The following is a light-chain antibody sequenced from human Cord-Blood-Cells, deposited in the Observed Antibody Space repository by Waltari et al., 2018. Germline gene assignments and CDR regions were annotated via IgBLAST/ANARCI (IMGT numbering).Light chain of an antibody. CDR3: SSYTSSSTVV. Sequence: QSALTQPAFVSGSPGQSITISCTGTSSDVGGYNYVSWYQQHPGKAPKLTIYDVSHRPSGVSNRCSGSKSGNTASLTISGLQAEDEADYYCSSYTSSSTVVFGGGTKLTVL. V-gene: IGLV2-14*01. J-gene: IGLJ2*01. CDR1: SSDVGGYNY. CDR2: DVS.